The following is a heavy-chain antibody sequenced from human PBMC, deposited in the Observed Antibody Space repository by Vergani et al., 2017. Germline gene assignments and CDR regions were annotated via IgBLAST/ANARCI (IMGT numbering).Heavy chain of an antibody. CDR2: IYYSGST. Sequence: QLQLQESGPGLVKPSETLSLTCTVSGGSISSSSYYWGWIRQPPGKGLEWIGSIYYSGSTYYNPSLKSRVTISVDTSKNQFSLKLSSVTAADTAVYYCARRLLSIGPKKEGYDYWGQGTLVTVSS. J-gene: IGHJ4*02. CDR3: ARRLLSIGPKKEGYDY. D-gene: IGHD6-6*01. CDR1: GGSISSSSYY. V-gene: IGHV4-39*01.